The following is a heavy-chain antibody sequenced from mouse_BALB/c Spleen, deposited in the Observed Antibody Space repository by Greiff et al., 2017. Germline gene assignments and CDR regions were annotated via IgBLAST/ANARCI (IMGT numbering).Heavy chain of an antibody. Sequence: DVKLVESGGGLVKPGGSLKLSCAASGFAFSSYDMSWVRQTPEKRLEWVAYISSGGGSTYYPDTVKGRFTISRDNAKNTLYLQMSSLKSEDTAMYYCAIHCSTTASPYYAMDYWGQGTSVTVSS. J-gene: IGHJ4*01. V-gene: IGHV5-12-1*01. CDR2: ISSGGGST. CDR3: AIHCSTTASPYYAMDY. D-gene: IGHD1-2*01. CDR1: GFAFSSYD.